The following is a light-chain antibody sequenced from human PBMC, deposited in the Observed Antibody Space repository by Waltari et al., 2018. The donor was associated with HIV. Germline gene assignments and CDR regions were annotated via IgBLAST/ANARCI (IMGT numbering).Light chain of an antibody. J-gene: IGLJ2*01. CDR2: GSG. V-gene: IGLV1-40*01. CDR3: QSYDSSLTGSV. Sequence: QSVLTQPPSVSGAPGQRVTIPCTGSSSNIRAGYAIQRYQQLPGTAPKLLIYGSGNRPSGVPDRFSGSKSGTSASLAITGLQAEDEADYYCQSYDSSLTGSVFGGGTKLTVL. CDR1: SSNIRAGYA.